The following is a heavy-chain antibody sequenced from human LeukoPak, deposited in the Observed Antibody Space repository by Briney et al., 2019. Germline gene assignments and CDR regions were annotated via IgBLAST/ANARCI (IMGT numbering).Heavy chain of an antibody. J-gene: IGHJ4*02. CDR2: MKQDGSEE. CDR3: ARDTRPNTIDY. CDR1: GFTFRTYW. D-gene: IGHD1-1*01. Sequence: GGSLRLSCTASGFTFRTYWMSWVREAPGKGLEWVANMKQDGSEEYYVDSVKGRCTISRDNAKNSVYLQMNSLRVEDTGVYYSARDTRPNTIDYWGQGILVTVSS. V-gene: IGHV3-7*01.